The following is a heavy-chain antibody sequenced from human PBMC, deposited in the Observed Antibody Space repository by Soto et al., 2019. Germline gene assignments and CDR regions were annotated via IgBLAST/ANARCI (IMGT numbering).Heavy chain of an antibody. CDR1: GYSFAGYW. Sequence: GESLKISCKGSGYSFAGYWITWVRQKPGKGLEWMGRIDPSDSQTYYSPSLRGHVTISVTKSITTVFLQWSSLRASDTAMYYCARQIYDSDTGPNFQYYFDSWGQGTPVTVSS. V-gene: IGHV5-10-1*01. CDR3: ARQIYDSDTGPNFQYYFDS. D-gene: IGHD3-22*01. CDR2: IDPSDSQT. J-gene: IGHJ4*02.